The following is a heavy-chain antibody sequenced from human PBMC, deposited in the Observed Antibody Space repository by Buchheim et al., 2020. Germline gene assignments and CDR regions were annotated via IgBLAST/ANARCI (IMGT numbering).Heavy chain of an antibody. J-gene: IGHJ4*02. V-gene: IGHV3-48*03. Sequence: EVQLVESGGGLVQPGGSLRLSCAASGFTFSSYEMNWVRQAPGKGLEWVSYISSSGSTLYYADSVKGRFTISRDNAKSSLYLQMNSLRAEDTAVYYCAISGSSRVPIFLDCWGQGTL. D-gene: IGHD1-26*01. CDR1: GFTFSSYE. CDR2: ISSSGSTL. CDR3: AISGSSRVPIFLDC.